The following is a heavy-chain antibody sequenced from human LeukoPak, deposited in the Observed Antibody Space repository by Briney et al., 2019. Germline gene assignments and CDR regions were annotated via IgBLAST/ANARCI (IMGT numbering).Heavy chain of an antibody. Sequence: GGSLRLSCAASGCTFSTYGMTWVRQAPGKGLEWVSAISGRDDNTYYADSVKGRFSISRDNSKNTVHLQMNSLRVEDTAVFYCAKRVAYSSGYYWDYWGQGTLVTVSS. J-gene: IGHJ4*02. CDR3: AKRVAYSSGYYWDY. D-gene: IGHD6-19*01. CDR1: GCTFSTYG. CDR2: ISGRDDNT. V-gene: IGHV3-23*01.